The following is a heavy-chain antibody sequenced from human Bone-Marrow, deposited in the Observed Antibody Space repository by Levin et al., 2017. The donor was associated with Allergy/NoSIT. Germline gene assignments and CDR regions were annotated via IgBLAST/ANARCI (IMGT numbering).Heavy chain of an antibody. V-gene: IGHV2-5*02. J-gene: IGHJ5*01. D-gene: IGHD3-10*01. CDR1: GFSLSLSGVA. Sequence: VSGPTLVKPSQTLTLTCSFSGFSLSLSGVAVGWLRQPPGKALEWLALIYWDDDTRYSPSLRSRLTITKDTSKNQVVLTMTNVDPVDTATYYCTHSLYYGSNCFNSWGQGTLVSVSS. CDR2: IYWDDDT. CDR3: THSLYYGSNCFNS.